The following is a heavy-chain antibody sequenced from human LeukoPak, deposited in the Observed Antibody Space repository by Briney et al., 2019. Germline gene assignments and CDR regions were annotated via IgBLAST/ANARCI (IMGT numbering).Heavy chain of an antibody. Sequence: SETLSLTCTVSGGSISSGGYYWSWIRQHPGKGLEWIGYIYYSGSTYYNPSLKSRVTISADTSKNQFSLKLSSVTAADTAVYYCAIRDHYYDSDAFDIWGQGTMVTVSS. CDR1: GGSISSGGYY. V-gene: IGHV4-31*03. CDR2: IYYSGST. CDR3: AIRDHYYDSDAFDI. D-gene: IGHD3-22*01. J-gene: IGHJ3*02.